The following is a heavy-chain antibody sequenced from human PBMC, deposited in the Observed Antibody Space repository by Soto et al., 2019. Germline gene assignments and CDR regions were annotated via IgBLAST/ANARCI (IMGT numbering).Heavy chain of an antibody. CDR1: GFTVSSNY. D-gene: IGHD4-17*01. CDR3: ARESDYGGAAFDI. J-gene: IGHJ3*02. Sequence: EVQLVESGGGLVQPGGSLRLSCAASGFTVSSNYMSWVRQAPGKGLEWVSVIYSGGSTYYADSVKGRFTISRDNSKNTLYLQMNSLSAEDTAVYYCARESDYGGAAFDIWGQGTMVTVSS. V-gene: IGHV3-66*01. CDR2: IYSGGST.